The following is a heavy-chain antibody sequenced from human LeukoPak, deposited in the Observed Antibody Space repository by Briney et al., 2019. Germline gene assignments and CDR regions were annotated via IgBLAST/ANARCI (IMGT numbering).Heavy chain of an antibody. D-gene: IGHD3-22*01. CDR3: ARPTYYYDSSDYSFDI. Sequence: SETLSLTCSVSGDSINGYFWSWIRQPPGKGLEWSGYIYYSASTNYNPSLKGRLAISVDPSKNQVSLRLSSVTPADTAVYYCARPTYYYDSSDYSFDIWGQGTMVTVSS. V-gene: IGHV4-59*01. J-gene: IGHJ3*02. CDR1: GDSINGYF. CDR2: IYYSAST.